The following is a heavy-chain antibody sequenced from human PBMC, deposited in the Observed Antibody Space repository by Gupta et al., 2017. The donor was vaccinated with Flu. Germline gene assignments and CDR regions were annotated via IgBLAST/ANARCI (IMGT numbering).Heavy chain of an antibody. CDR1: GYIFTGYY. J-gene: IGHJ5*02. V-gene: IGHV1-2*02. Sequence: QVQLVQSGAEVKKPGASVKVSCKASGYIFTGYYMHWVRPAPGQGLEWMGWINPNSGGTNYAQKFQGRVTITRDTSISTAYMELSRLRSDDTAVYYCAREGIVAPDTNWFDPWGQGTLVTVSS. CDR2: INPNSGGT. CDR3: AREGIVAPDTNWFDP. D-gene: IGHD6-13*01.